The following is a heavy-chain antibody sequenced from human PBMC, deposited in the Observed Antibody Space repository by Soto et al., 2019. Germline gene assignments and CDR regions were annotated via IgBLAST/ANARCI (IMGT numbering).Heavy chain of an antibody. CDR3: AKSPLGYCSGGSCYPPHYFDY. CDR2: VDGGGDST. Sequence: EVQLLDSGGGLVQPGGSLRLSCAASGFTFSNYAMSWVRQAPGKGLEWVSGVDGGGDSTYYADSVKGRFTISRDNSKDTLYLQMNSLRAEDTAVYYCAKSPLGYCSGGSCYPPHYFDYWGQGTLVTVSS. J-gene: IGHJ4*02. CDR1: GFTFSNYA. V-gene: IGHV3-23*01. D-gene: IGHD2-15*01.